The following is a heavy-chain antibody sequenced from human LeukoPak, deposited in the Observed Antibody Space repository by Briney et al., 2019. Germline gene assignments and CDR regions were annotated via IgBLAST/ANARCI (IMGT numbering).Heavy chain of an antibody. CDR1: GFTFSNYV. V-gene: IGHV3-30*04. J-gene: IGHJ3*02. D-gene: IGHD6-13*01. Sequence: GRSLRLSCAASGFTFSNYVMHWVRQAPGKGLEWVTFISYDGNNKYYADSVKGRFTISRDTSKHTLYLQMNSLRAEDTAVYYCAKDASSSWWWGAFDIWGQGTMVTVSS. CDR2: ISYDGNNK. CDR3: AKDASSSWWWGAFDI.